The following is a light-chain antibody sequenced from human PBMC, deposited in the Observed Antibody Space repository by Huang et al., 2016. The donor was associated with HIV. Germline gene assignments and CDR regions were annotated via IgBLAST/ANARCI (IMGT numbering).Light chain of an antibody. CDR2: AAS. V-gene: IGKV1-39*01. Sequence: DIQMTQSPSSLSASVGDRVTITCRASQSISSYLNWYQQRPGKAPSLLIYAASSLQSGVPSRFIGSGSGTDFTLTISSLQPEDFATYYCQQIYSTSITFGQGTRLEIK. CDR1: QSISSY. CDR3: QQIYSTSIT. J-gene: IGKJ5*01.